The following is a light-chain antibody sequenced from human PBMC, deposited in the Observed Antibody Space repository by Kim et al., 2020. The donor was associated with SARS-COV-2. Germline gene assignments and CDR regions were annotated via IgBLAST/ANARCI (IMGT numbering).Light chain of an antibody. CDR3: SSHSSSTTVL. J-gene: IGLJ2*01. V-gene: IGLV2-14*03. CDR2: DVS. Sequence: GPSSTISCTGTSSDVGGYNYVSRYQQHPGKAPKLMIYDVSNRPSGVSTRFSGSKSGNTASLTISGLQAEDEADYYCSSHSSSTTVLFGGGTQLTVL. CDR1: SSDVGGYNY.